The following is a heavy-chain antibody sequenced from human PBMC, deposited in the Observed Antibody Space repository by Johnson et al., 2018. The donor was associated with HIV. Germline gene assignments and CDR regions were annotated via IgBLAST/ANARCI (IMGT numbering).Heavy chain of an antibody. CDR2: ISYDGSNK. J-gene: IGHJ3*02. CDR1: GFTFSSYA. Sequence: QVQLVESGGGVVQPGRSLRLSCAASGFTFSSYAMHWVRQAPGKGLEWVAVISYDGSNKYYADSVKGRFTISRDNSKNTLYLQMNSLRVEDTAVYYCARDRGIAARPFRYAFDIWGQGTMVTVSS. V-gene: IGHV3-30-3*01. CDR3: ARDRGIAARPFRYAFDI. D-gene: IGHD6-6*01.